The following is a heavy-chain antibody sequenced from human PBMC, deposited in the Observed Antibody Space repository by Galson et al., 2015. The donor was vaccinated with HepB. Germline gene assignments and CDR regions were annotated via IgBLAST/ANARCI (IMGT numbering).Heavy chain of an antibody. J-gene: IGHJ4*02. D-gene: IGHD6-19*01. CDR2: VYTDGAT. V-gene: IGHV3-53*01. Sequence: SLRLSCAASGLPVSSNQMNWVRQAPGKGLEWVSVVYTDGATNYADSVKGRFTISRDNSKNTLYLQMNSLRVEDTAVYYCATETMAGHFDYWGQGTLVTVSS. CDR3: ATETMAGHFDY. CDR1: GLPVSSNQ.